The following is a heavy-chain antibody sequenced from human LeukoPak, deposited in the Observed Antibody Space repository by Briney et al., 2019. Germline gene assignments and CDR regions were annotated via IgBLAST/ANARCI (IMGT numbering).Heavy chain of an antibody. V-gene: IGHV3-30*03. CDR3: ARDPTDYGDQPGY. Sequence: PGGSLRLSCAASGFTFSSYGMHWVRQAPGKGLEWVAVISYDGSNKYYADSVKGRFTISRDNSKNTLYLQMNSLRAEDTAVYYCARDPTDYGDQPGYWGQGTLVTVSS. J-gene: IGHJ4*02. CDR1: GFTFSSYG. D-gene: IGHD4-17*01. CDR2: ISYDGSNK.